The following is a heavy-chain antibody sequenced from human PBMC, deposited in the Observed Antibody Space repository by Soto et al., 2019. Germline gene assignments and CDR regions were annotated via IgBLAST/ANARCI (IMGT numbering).Heavy chain of an antibody. J-gene: IGHJ6*02. CDR2: IIPIFGTA. Sequence: GASVKVSCKASGGTFSSYAISWVRQAPGQGLEWMGGIIPIFGTANYAQKFQGRVTITADESTSTAYMELSSLRSEDTAVYYCASSFRGDYVYYYYYYGMDVWGQGTTVTVSS. CDR1: GGTFSSYA. V-gene: IGHV1-69*13. D-gene: IGHD4-17*01. CDR3: ASSFRGDYVYYYYYYGMDV.